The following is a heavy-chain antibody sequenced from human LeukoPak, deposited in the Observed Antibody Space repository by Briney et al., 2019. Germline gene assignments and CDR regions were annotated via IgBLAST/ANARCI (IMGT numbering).Heavy chain of an antibody. V-gene: IGHV1-2*02. CDR1: GYTFTGYY. D-gene: IGHD6-13*01. CDR3: ARGSSWTEEYYYYYMDV. J-gene: IGHJ6*03. Sequence: ASVKVSCKASGYTFTGYYMHWVRQAPGQGLEWMGWINPNSGGTNYAQKFRGRVTMTRGTSISTAYMELSRLRSDGTAVYYCARGSSWTEEYYYYYMDVWGKGTTVTVSS. CDR2: INPNSGGT.